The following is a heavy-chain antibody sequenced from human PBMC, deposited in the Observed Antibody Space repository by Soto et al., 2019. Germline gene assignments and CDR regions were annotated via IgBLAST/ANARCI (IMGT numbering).Heavy chain of an antibody. D-gene: IGHD2-2*01. Sequence: EVQLVESGGGLLKPGGSLRLSCAASGFTFSNAWMSWVRQAPGKGLEWVGRIKSKTDGGTTDYAAPVKGRFTISRDDSKNTLYLQMNSLKTEDTAVYYCTTDFKGPSSTSSLLGYWGQGTLVTVSS. CDR3: TTDFKGPSSTSSLLGY. CDR1: GFTFSNAW. V-gene: IGHV3-15*01. CDR2: IKSKTDGGTT. J-gene: IGHJ4*02.